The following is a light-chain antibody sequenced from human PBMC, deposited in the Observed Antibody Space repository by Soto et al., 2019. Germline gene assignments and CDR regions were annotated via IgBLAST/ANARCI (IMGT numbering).Light chain of an antibody. CDR3: QQRSNWPLT. CDR1: QSVSSRY. V-gene: IGKV3-11*01. CDR2: RTS. J-gene: IGKJ4*01. Sequence: IVLTQCPATLSVSPGERATLSCRASQSVSSRYLAWYQQKPGQAPRLVMYRTSNRATGIPDRFSGSGSGTDFTLTISSLQPEDFAVYYCQQRSNWPLTFGGGTKVDIK.